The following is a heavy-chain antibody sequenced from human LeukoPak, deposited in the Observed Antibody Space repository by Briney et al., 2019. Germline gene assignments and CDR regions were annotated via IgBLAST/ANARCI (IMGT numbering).Heavy chain of an antibody. D-gene: IGHD1-26*01. CDR2: ISSSGSTI. J-gene: IGHJ4*02. V-gene: IGHV3-48*01. CDR1: GFIFRNYA. CDR3: ARGSYSGSYPGY. Sequence: PGGSLRLSCAVSGFIFRNYAMHWVRQAPGKGLEWVSYISSSGSTIYYADSVKGRFTISRDDSKNTLYLQMNSLRAEDTAVYYCARGSYSGSYPGYWGQGTLVTVSS.